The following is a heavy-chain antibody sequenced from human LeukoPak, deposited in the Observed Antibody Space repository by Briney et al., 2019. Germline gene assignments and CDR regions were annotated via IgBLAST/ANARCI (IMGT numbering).Heavy chain of an antibody. CDR2: VNRDGSET. CDR3: ARTSGGAYSNAGIDY. Sequence: RPGGSLRLSCSASGFTFSSYWMTWVRQAPGKGLEWVANVNRDGSETYYVDSLKGRITISRDNSKNSLYLQMHSLRAEDTAVYYCARTSGGAYSNAGIDYWGQGTPVTVSS. J-gene: IGHJ4*02. CDR1: GFTFSSYW. V-gene: IGHV3-7*01. D-gene: IGHD4-11*01.